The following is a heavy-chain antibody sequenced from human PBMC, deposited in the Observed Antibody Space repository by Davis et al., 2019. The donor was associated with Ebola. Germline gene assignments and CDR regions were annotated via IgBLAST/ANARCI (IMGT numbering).Heavy chain of an antibody. Sequence: PGGSLRLSCKGSGYSFTSYWIGWVRQLPGKGLEWMGIIYPGDSDARYSPSFQGQVTISADKSISTAYLEWSSLKASDIARYYCAKQENLYGSSDYWGQGTLVTVSS. D-gene: IGHD3-22*01. CDR3: AKQENLYGSSDY. CDR2: IYPGDSDA. CDR1: GYSFTSYW. J-gene: IGHJ4*02. V-gene: IGHV5-51*01.